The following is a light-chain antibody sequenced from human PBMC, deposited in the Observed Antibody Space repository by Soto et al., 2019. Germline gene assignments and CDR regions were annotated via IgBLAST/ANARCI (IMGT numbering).Light chain of an antibody. CDR2: KAS. J-gene: IGKJ1*01. CDR1: QSISSW. Sequence: DIQMTQSPSTLSASVGDRVTITCRASQSISSWLVWYQQKPGKAPKLLIYKASSLESGVPSRFSGSGSGTEFTHTISSLQPDDFATYYCQQYNSYWTFGQGTKVEIK. CDR3: QQYNSYWT. V-gene: IGKV1-5*03.